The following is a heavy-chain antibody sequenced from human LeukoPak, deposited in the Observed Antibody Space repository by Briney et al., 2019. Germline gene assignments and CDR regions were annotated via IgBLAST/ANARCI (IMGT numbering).Heavy chain of an antibody. CDR2: TSSDLNVK. CDR1: GFTFRNYV. V-gene: IGHV3-30-3*01. D-gene: IGHD3-10*01. J-gene: IGHJ4*02. CDR3: AREGYYGSGSPPSLYFDY. Sequence: HPGGSLRLSCAASGFTFRNYVIHWVRQAPGKGLEWVAVTSSDLNVKLYADFVKGRFTISRDNSRSTLYLQMNSLRPEDTAIYYCAREGYYGSGSPPSLYFDYWGQGTLVTVSS.